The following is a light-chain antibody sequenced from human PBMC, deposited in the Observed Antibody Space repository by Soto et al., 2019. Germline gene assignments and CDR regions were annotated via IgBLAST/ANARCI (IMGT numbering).Light chain of an antibody. CDR2: GNN. CDR1: SSNIGAGYG. V-gene: IGLV1-40*01. J-gene: IGLJ3*02. Sequence: QSVLTQPPSVSGAPGQRVTISCTGSSSNIGAGYGVHWYQQLPGTAPKLLIYGNNNRPSGVPDRFSGSKSGTSASLAITGLQAEDEADDYCQSYDSSLSVWVFGGGTKLTVL. CDR3: QSYDSSLSVWV.